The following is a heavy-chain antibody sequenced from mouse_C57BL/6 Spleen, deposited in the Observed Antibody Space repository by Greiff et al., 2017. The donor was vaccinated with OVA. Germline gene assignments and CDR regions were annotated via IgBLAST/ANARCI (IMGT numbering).Heavy chain of an antibody. CDR1: GYAFSSYW. V-gene: IGHV1-80*01. CDR3: ARSGTSYFDY. D-gene: IGHD4-1*01. CDR2: IYPGDGDP. Sequence: VHLVESGAELVKPGASVKISCKASGYAFSSYWMNWVKQRPGKGLEWIGQIYPGDGDPNYNGKFKCKATLTADKSSSTAYMQLSSLTSEDSAVYFCARSGTSYFDYWGQGTTLTVSS. J-gene: IGHJ2*01.